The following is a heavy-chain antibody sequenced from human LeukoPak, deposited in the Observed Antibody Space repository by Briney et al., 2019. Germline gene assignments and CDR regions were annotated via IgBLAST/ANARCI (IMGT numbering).Heavy chain of an antibody. Sequence: SETLSLTCTVSGGSISSGGYYWSWIRQHPGKGLEWIGYIYYSGSTNYNPSLKSRVTISVDTSKNQFSLKLSSVTAADTAVYYCARHPLWFGVGYYYYGMDVWGQGTTVTVSS. CDR2: IYYSGST. CDR1: GGSISSGGYY. D-gene: IGHD3-10*01. J-gene: IGHJ6*02. V-gene: IGHV4-61*08. CDR3: ARHPLWFGVGYYYYGMDV.